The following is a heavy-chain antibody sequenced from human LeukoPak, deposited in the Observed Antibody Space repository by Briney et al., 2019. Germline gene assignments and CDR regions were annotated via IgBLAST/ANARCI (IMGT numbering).Heavy chain of an antibody. J-gene: IGHJ4*02. CDR3: ARAYYDFWSGYQEFDY. D-gene: IGHD3-3*01. Sequence: GGSLTLSCAASGIILSSYWMSWVRQAPGKGLEWVANIKQDGSEKWYVDSVKGRFTISRDNSKNTLYLQMNSLRAEDTAVYYCARAYYDFWSGYQEFDYWGQGTLVTVSS. CDR2: IKQDGSEK. V-gene: IGHV3-7*01. CDR1: GIILSSYW.